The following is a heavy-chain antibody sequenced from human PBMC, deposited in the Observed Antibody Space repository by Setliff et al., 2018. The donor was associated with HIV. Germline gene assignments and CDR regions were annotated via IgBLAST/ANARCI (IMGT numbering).Heavy chain of an antibody. V-gene: IGHV5-51*01. CDR1: GYSFTSYW. CDR2: IHPGDSDT. Sequence: PGESLKISCKGSGYSFTSYWIGWVRQMPGKGLEWMGIIHPGDSDTRYSPSFQGQVTISADKSISTAYLQWSSLKASDTAMYYCARQAVDCSGGTCYSTSAFDYWGQGTLVTVSS. J-gene: IGHJ4*02. D-gene: IGHD2-15*01. CDR3: ARQAVDCSGGTCYSTSAFDY.